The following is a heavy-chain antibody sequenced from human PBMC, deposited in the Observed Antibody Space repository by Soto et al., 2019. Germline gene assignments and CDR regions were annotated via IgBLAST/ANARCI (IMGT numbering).Heavy chain of an antibody. V-gene: IGHV4-39*01. CDR2: IYYGGST. D-gene: IGHD6-19*01. J-gene: IGHJ4*02. CDR1: GVSISSSSHF. CDR3: ARAPGQWLLRGMDG. Sequence: PSETLSLTCTVSGVSISSSSHFWGWIRQPPGKGLEWIGTIYYGGSTYYNPSIKSRVTISVDTSKNQFSLNLSSVTAADTAVYYCARAPGQWLLRGMDGRGQRTPVTVSS.